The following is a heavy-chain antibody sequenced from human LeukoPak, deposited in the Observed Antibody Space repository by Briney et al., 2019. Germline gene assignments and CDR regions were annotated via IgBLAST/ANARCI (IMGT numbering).Heavy chain of an antibody. D-gene: IGHD1-7*01. V-gene: IGHV4-4*09. CDR1: GGSISSDY. Sequence: SETLSLICTVSGGSISSDYWSWIRQPPGKGLEWIGYTHISGNTIYNPSLKSRVTISGNTSRNQFSLKLSSVTAADTAVYYCARYDITGTPYAFDIWGQGTMVTVSS. J-gene: IGHJ3*02. CDR3: ARYDITGTPYAFDI. CDR2: THISGNT.